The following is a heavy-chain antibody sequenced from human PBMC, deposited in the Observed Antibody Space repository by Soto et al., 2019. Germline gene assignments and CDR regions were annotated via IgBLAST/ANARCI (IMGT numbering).Heavy chain of an antibody. J-gene: IGHJ6*02. Sequence: GESLKISCKGSGYSFTSYWIGWVRQMPGKGLEWMGIIYPGDSDTRYSPSFQGQVTISADKSISTAYLQWSSLKASDTAMYYCAIHLTYCGGDCYSGNYYYGMDVWGQGTTVTVSS. CDR2: IYPGDSDT. D-gene: IGHD2-21*02. CDR3: AIHLTYCGGDCYSGNYYYGMDV. CDR1: GYSFTSYW. V-gene: IGHV5-51*01.